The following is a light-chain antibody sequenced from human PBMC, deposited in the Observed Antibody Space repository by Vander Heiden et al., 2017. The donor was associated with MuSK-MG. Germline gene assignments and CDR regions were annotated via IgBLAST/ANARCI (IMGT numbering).Light chain of an antibody. CDR1: QDISRA. CDR3: RQVHTYPLN. Sequence: AIQLTQSPSSLSASVGDRVTITCRASQDISRAVAWYEQKRGESPKLLIYEASNLESGVPSRFSGGGSGTDFTLAISSLQPEDSATYYCRQVHTYPLNFGGGTKVEIK. V-gene: IGKV1-13*02. J-gene: IGKJ4*01. CDR2: EAS.